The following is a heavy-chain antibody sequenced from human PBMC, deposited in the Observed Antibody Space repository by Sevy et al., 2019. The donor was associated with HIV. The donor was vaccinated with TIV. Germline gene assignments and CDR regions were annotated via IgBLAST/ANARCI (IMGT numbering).Heavy chain of an antibody. Sequence: SETLSLTCTVSGGSISSYYWSWIRQPAGKGLEWIGRIYTSGSTNYNPSLKSRVTMSVDTSKNQFSLKLSTLTAADTAVYYCATEKRGYTNDAFDIWGQGTMVTVSS. CDR1: GGSISSYY. CDR3: ATEKRGYTNDAFDI. D-gene: IGHD3-3*01. CDR2: IYTSGST. V-gene: IGHV4-4*07. J-gene: IGHJ3*02.